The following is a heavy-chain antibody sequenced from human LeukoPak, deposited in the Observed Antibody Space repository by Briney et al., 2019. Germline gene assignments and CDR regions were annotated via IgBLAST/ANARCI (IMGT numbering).Heavy chain of an antibody. CDR1: GFTFSSYW. Sequence: GGSLRLSCAASGFTFSSYWMSWVRQAPGKGLEWVANIKQDGSEKYYVDSVKGRFTISRDNAKKSLYLQMNSLRAEDTAVYYCGRVGAYYGSGSYSDYWGQGTLVTVSS. CDR2: IKQDGSEK. CDR3: GRVGAYYGSGSYSDY. J-gene: IGHJ4*02. V-gene: IGHV3-7*01. D-gene: IGHD3-10*01.